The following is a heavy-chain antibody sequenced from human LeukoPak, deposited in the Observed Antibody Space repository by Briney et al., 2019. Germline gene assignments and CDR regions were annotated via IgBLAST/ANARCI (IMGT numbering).Heavy chain of an antibody. D-gene: IGHD3-10*01. CDR3: ARSMVRGAPNNWFDP. CDR1: GGSISSGSYY. V-gene: IGHV4-61*02. Sequence: SETLSLTCTVSGGSISSGSYYWSWIRQPAGKGLEWIGRIYTSGSTNYNPSLKSRVTISVDTSKNQFSLKLSSVTAADTAVYYCARSMVRGAPNNWFDPWGQGALVTVSS. CDR2: IYTSGST. J-gene: IGHJ5*02.